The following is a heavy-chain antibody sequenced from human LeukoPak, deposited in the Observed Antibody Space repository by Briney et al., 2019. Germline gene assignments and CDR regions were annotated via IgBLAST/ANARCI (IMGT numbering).Heavy chain of an antibody. CDR3: AAGPWESDF. D-gene: IGHD1-26*01. CDR1: GFSINTYY. Sequence: SETLSLNCTVSGFSINTYYASWIRQAPGKGLEFIGFIYNGGNTNYNPSLKSRDTTSVDTSNNQFSLRLTSVTAADTAMYYCAAGPWESDFWGQGTLVTVSS. CDR2: IYNGGNT. J-gene: IGHJ4*02. V-gene: IGHV4-4*09.